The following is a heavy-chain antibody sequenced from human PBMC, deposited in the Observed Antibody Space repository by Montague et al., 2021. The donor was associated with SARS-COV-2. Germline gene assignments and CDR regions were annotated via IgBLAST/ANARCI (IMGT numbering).Heavy chain of an antibody. CDR1: GTSFSGYY. CDR3: ARLRDGVFPFPILGVGPYNSYYYMDV. Sequence: SETLSLTCAVHGTSFSGYYWNWIRQPPGKGLEWMGEINHGGSTKYSPSLKSRLTISADTSKNQFSLKLTSVAAADTAVYYCARLRDGVFPFPILGVGPYNSYYYMDVWGRGTTVTVSS. J-gene: IGHJ6*03. V-gene: IGHV4-34*01. CDR2: INHGGST. D-gene: IGHD3-10*01.